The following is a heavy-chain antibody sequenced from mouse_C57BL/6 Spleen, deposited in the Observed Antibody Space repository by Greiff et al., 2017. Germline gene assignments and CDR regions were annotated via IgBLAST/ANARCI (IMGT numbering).Heavy chain of an antibody. J-gene: IGHJ4*01. CDR2: IWSGGST. D-gene: IGHD2-10*01. CDR1: GFSLTSYG. Sequence: VQLQESGPGLVQPSQSLSITCTVSGFSLTSYGVPWVRQSPGKGLEWLGVIWSGGSTDYNAAFISRLSISKDNSKSQVFFKMNSLQADDTAIYYCARRGEAYYGNHMDYWGQGTSVTVSS. CDR3: ARRGEAYYGNHMDY. V-gene: IGHV2-2*01.